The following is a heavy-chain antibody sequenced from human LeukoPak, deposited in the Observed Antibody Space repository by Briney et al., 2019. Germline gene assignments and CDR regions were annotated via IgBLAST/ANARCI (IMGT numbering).Heavy chain of an antibody. CDR3: ASSMAGSGGWFDP. V-gene: IGHV4-4*09. CDR2: IYNSDNS. J-gene: IGHJ5*02. Sequence: PSETLSLTCTVSGDSISSYNWSWIRQPPGKRLEWIGHIYNSDNSNDNPSLKSRVTISVDTSKNQFSLKLSSVTAADTAVYYCASSMAGSGGWFDPWGQGTLVTVSS. D-gene: IGHD3-10*01. CDR1: GDSISSYN.